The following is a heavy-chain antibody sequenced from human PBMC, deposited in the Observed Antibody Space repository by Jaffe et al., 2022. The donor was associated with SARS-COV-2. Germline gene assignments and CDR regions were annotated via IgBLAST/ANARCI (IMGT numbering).Heavy chain of an antibody. J-gene: IGHJ4*02. CDR1: RASFNDYY. V-gene: IGHV4-34*01. CDR2: INHGGST. D-gene: IGHD2-15*01. Sequence: QLLLQQWGAGLLKPSETLSLTCAVYRASFNDYYWSWIRQSPGKGLEWIGEINHGGSTNYNPSLKSRVSISVDTSTAQFSLKVRSVTAADTAVYYCARGRDRVVVGATDFDYWGQGTLVTVSS. CDR3: ARGRDRVVVGATDFDY.